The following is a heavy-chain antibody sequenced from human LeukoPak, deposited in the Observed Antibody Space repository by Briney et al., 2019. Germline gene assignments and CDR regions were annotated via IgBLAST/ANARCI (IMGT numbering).Heavy chain of an antibody. D-gene: IGHD3-10*01. CDR2: ITYDGST. J-gene: IGHJ5*02. V-gene: IGHV4-34*01. Sequence: SETLSLTCAVFGGSFDGYYWSWIRQPPGKGLEWIGEITYDGSTNYNPSLKSRVTISVDTSKIQFSLKLSSVTAADTAVYYCARNYGSGSYYSDPWGQGTLVTVSS. CDR1: GGSFDGYY. CDR3: ARNYGSGSYYSDP.